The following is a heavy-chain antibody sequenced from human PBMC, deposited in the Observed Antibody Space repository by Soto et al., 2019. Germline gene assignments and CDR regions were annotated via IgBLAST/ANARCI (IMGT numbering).Heavy chain of an antibody. CDR3: ASQFDGEAAIANPPTYYFDY. J-gene: IGHJ4*02. V-gene: IGHV3-33*01. Sequence: QVQLVESGGGVVQPGRSLRLSCAASGFTFSSYGMHWVRQAPGKGLEWVAVIWYDGSNKYYADSVKGRFTISRDNSKNTLYLHMHSRIAEDTAVDYWASQFDGEAAIANPPTYYFDYWGQGTLVTVSS. D-gene: IGHD2-21*01. CDR2: IWYDGSNK. CDR1: GFTFSSYG.